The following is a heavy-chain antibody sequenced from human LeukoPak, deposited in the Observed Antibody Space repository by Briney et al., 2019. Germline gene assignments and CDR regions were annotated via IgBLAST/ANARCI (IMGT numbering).Heavy chain of an antibody. V-gene: IGHV3-7*05. D-gene: IGHD3-16*01. CDR3: ARDVEGGTFDI. J-gene: IGHJ3*02. CDR1: GFTFSSYV. CDR2: IDQSGGRN. Sequence: PGGSLRLSCAASGFTFSSYVMNWVRQAPGRGLEWVANIDQSGGRNNYVDSVKGRFTISRDNAKNSLFLEMSSLRADDTAVYFCARDVEGGTFDIWGQGTTVTVSS.